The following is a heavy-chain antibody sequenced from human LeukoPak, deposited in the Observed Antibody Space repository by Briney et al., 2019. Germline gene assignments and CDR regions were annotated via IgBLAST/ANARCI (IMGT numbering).Heavy chain of an antibody. V-gene: IGHV1-2*02. CDR1: GYTFTSLY. CDR3: ARVRAAADY. Sequence: GASVKVSCKASGYTFTSLYMHWVRQAPGQGLEWMGWINPNSGGTNYAQKFQGRVTMTRDTSISTAYMELSRLRSDDTAVYYCARVRAAADYWGQGTLVTVSS. J-gene: IGHJ4*02. D-gene: IGHD6-13*01. CDR2: INPNSGGT.